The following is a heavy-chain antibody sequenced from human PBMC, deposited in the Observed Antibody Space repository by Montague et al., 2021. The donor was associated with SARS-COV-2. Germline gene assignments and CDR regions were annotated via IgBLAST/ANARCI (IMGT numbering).Heavy chain of an antibody. CDR3: ARTVVRGGPYFYGLDV. CDR2: IYYTGST. V-gene: IGHV4-30-4*01. D-gene: IGHD3-10*01. CDR1: GGSIRSGDYY. Sequence: TLYLTCTVSGGSIRSGDYYWSWIRQSPGKGLEWIGYIYYTGSTSYNPSLRSRLGILLDMSNNQISLRLSAVTAADTAVYYCARTVVRGGPYFYGLDVWGQGTTVTVSS. J-gene: IGHJ6*02.